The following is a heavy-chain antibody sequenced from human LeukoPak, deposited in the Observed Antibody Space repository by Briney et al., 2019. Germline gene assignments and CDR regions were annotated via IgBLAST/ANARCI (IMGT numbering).Heavy chain of an antibody. D-gene: IGHD3-9*01. Sequence: GGSLRLSCAASGFTFSSHGINWVRQAPGKGLERVSGISPSGSISYHADSVKGRFTISRDNSKNTVSLQMNSLRAEDTALYYCARDLDWGAFDAWGQGTLVTVSS. V-gene: IGHV3-23*01. CDR1: GFTFSSHG. J-gene: IGHJ5*02. CDR2: ISPSGSIS. CDR3: ARDLDWGAFDA.